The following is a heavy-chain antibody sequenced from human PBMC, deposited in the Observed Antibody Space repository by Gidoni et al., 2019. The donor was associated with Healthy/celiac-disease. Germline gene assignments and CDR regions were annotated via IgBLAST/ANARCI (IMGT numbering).Heavy chain of an antibody. Sequence: EVQLVESGGGLVQPGGSLRLSCAASGFTFSSYSMNGVRQAPGKGLEWVSYISSSSSTIYYADSVKGRFTISRDNAKNSLYLQMNSLRAEDTAVYYCARDRKGSGHDYWGQGTLVTVSS. V-gene: IGHV3-48*01. J-gene: IGHJ4*02. CDR1: GFTFSSYS. CDR3: ARDRKGSGHDY. D-gene: IGHD3-10*01. CDR2: ISSSSSTI.